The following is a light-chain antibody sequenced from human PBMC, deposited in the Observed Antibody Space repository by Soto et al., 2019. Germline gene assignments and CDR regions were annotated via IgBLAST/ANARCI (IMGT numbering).Light chain of an antibody. CDR2: AAS. V-gene: IGKV1-39*01. CDR1: QTITNH. J-gene: IGKJ4*01. CDR3: QQNYITPLT. Sequence: DFKLSLSPSPLSAYVGDRISITCRASQTITNHLNWYQQKPGKAPILLVYAASTLETGVPSRFSGSGSGTVFTLTIDSLQPEDVATYFCQQNYITPLTFGGGTKVDIK.